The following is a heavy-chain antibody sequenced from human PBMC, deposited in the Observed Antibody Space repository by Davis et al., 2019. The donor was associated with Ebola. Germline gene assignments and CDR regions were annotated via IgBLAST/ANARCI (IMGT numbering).Heavy chain of an antibody. CDR2: ISAYNGNT. V-gene: IGHV1-18*04. Sequence: ASVKVSCKASGYTFTNYYMHWVRQAPGQGLEWMGMISAYNGNTNYAQKLQGRVTMTTDTSTSTAYMELRSLRSDDTAVYYCARGYCSGGSCYSPDYWGQGTLVTVSS. CDR3: ARGYCSGGSCYSPDY. J-gene: IGHJ4*02. CDR1: GYTFTNYY. D-gene: IGHD2-15*01.